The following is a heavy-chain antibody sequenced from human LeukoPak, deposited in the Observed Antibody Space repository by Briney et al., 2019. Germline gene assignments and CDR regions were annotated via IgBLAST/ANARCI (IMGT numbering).Heavy chain of an antibody. CDR1: GVSISSYY. V-gene: IGHV4-59*08. D-gene: IGHD1-26*01. J-gene: IGHJ4*02. Sequence: PSETLSLTCTVSGVSISSYYWTWIRQPPGKGLEWIGYIYYSGSTNYNPSLKSRVTISVDTSKNQFSLKLSSVTAADTAVYYCARRGATVLNFDYWGQGTLVTVSS. CDR2: IYYSGST. CDR3: ARRGATVLNFDY.